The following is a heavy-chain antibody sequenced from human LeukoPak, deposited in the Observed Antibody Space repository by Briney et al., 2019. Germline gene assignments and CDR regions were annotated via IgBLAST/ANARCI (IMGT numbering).Heavy chain of an antibody. V-gene: IGHV3-30*03. CDR1: GFTFSSYG. CDR2: ISYDGSNK. D-gene: IGHD3-10*01. CDR3: ATDRNYFGSGTRDDAFDI. J-gene: IGHJ3*02. Sequence: GGSLRLSCAASGFTFSSYGMHWVRQAPGKGLEWVADISYDGSNKYYADSVKGRFTISRDNSKNTLYLQMNSLRAEDTAVYYCATDRNYFGSGTRDDAFDIWGQGTMVTVSS.